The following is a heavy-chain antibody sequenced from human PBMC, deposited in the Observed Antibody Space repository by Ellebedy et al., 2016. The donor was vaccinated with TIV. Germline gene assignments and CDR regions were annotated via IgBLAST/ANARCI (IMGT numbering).Heavy chain of an antibody. D-gene: IGHD6-13*01. Sequence: ASVKVSCKASGYNFTSYGISWVRPVPGQGLEWMGWINPDSGGTNFAQKFQGRVTMTRDTYVNPAYMELSRLESEDTAVYYCARVRRGSSGMDVWGQGTAVTVSS. CDR1: GYNFTSYG. CDR2: INPDSGGT. V-gene: IGHV1-2*02. J-gene: IGHJ6*02. CDR3: ARVRRGSSGMDV.